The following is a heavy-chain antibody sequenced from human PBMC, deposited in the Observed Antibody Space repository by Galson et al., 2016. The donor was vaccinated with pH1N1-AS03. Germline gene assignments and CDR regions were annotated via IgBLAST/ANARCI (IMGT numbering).Heavy chain of an antibody. CDR1: GYTFTGYY. CDR3: AITAGADLEFGY. CDR2: INPNSGGT. Sequence: SVKVSCKASGYTFTGYYMHWVRQAPGQGLEWMGWINPNSGGTNYAQKFQGRVPMTRDTTSSTAYMELRRLGADDTAVYYCAITAGADLEFGYWGQGTLVTVSS. D-gene: IGHD6-19*01. J-gene: IGHJ4*02. V-gene: IGHV1-2*02.